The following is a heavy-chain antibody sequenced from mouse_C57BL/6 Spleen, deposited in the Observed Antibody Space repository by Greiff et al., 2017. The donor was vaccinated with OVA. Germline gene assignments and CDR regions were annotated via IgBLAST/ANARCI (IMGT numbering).Heavy chain of an antibody. Sequence: VQLVESGPELVKPGASVKISCKASGYAFSSSWMNWVKQRPGKGLEWIGRIYPGDGDTNYNGKFKGKATLTADKSSSTAYMQLSSLTSEDSAVYFCARGDSFYYYAMDYWGQGTSVTVSS. V-gene: IGHV1-82*01. CDR1: GYAFSSSW. J-gene: IGHJ4*01. CDR3: ARGDSFYYYAMDY. CDR2: IYPGDGDT.